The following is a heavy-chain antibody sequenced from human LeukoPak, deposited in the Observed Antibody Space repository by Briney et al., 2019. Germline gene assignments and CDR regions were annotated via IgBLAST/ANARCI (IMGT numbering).Heavy chain of an antibody. CDR1: GFTFSDYY. Sequence: QTGGSLRLSCTASGFTFSDYYMSWIRQTPGKGLEWVAVISYDGSNKYYADSVKGRFTISRDNSKNTLYLQMNSLRVEDTAVYYCARDLAWGAFDYWGQGTLVTVSS. CDR2: ISYDGSNK. V-gene: IGHV3-30*03. CDR3: ARDLAWGAFDY. J-gene: IGHJ4*02. D-gene: IGHD7-27*01.